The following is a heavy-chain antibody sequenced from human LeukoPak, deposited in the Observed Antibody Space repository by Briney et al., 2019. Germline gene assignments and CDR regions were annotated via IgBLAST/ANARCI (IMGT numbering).Heavy chain of an antibody. Sequence: PSETLSLTCTVSGGSINSYYWSWIRQPPGKGLEWIGYIYYTGGETNYNPSLKSRLTISVDTFKNQFSLMLTSVTAADTAVYYCARQPVRTAAFDIWAQGTMVTASS. V-gene: IGHV4-59*08. J-gene: IGHJ3*02. D-gene: IGHD1/OR15-1a*01. CDR3: ARQPVRTAAFDI. CDR1: GGSINSYY. CDR2: IYYTGGET.